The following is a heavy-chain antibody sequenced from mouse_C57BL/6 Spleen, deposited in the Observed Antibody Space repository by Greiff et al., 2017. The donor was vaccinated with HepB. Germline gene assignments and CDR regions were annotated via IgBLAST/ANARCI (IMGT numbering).Heavy chain of an antibody. J-gene: IGHJ4*01. V-gene: IGHV5-9-1*02. D-gene: IGHD1-1*02. Sequence: EVQLQESGEGLVKPGGSLKLSCAASGFTFSSYAMSWVRQTPEKRLEWVAYISSGGDYIYYADTVKGRFTISRDNARNTLYLQMSSLKSEDTAMYYCTRDRNGAYAMDYWGQGTSVTVSS. CDR3: TRDRNGAYAMDY. CDR2: ISSGGDYI. CDR1: GFTFSSYA.